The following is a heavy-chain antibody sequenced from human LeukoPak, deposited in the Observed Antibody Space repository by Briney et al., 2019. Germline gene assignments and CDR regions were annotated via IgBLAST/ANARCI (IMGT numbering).Heavy chain of an antibody. V-gene: IGHV4-59*01. J-gene: IGHJ6*03. D-gene: IGHD1-26*01. CDR3: AREVPSYSGSYYPYYYYYMDV. CDR2: IYYSGST. Sequence: SETLSLTCTVSGGSISSYYWSWIRQPPGKGLEWIGYIYYSGSTNYNPSLKSRVTISLDTSKNQFSLKLSSVTAADTAVYYCAREVPSYSGSYYPYYYYYMDVWGKGTTVTVSS. CDR1: GGSISSYY.